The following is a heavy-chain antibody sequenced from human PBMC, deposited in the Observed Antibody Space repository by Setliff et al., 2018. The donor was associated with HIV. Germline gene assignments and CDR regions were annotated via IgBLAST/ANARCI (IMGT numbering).Heavy chain of an antibody. D-gene: IGHD5-12*01. J-gene: IGHJ3*02. CDR1: GYSISSGYY. V-gene: IGHV4-38-2*02. Sequence: SETLSLTCTVSGYSISSGYYWGWIRQPPGKGLEWIGSIYHSGSTNYNPSLKSRVTISVDTSKNQFSLKLSSVTAADTAVYYCARGKSGSYDAYDMWGQGTMVTVSS. CDR3: ARGKSGSYDAYDM. CDR2: IYHSGST.